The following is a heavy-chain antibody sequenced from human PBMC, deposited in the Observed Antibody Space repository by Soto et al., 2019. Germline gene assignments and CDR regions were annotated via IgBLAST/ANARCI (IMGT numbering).Heavy chain of an antibody. D-gene: IGHD3-22*01. Sequence: GASVEVSWKASGGRFGSYASRWVRQANGKGLEWMGGIIPIFGTANYAQKFQGRVTITADESTSTAYMELSSLRSEDTAVYYCARSPTGAGPWYYYDSSGYYPGWFDPWGQGTLVTVSS. CDR2: IIPIFGTA. J-gene: IGHJ5*02. V-gene: IGHV1-69*13. CDR1: GGRFGSYA. CDR3: ARSPTGAGPWYYYDSSGYYPGWFDP.